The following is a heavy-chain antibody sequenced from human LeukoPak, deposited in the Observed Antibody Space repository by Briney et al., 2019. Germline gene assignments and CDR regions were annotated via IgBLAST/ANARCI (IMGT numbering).Heavy chain of an antibody. Sequence: SETLSLTCSVSGGAVTSFYWSWIRQSPGQGLEWIGYFYYSGSTKYNPSLKSRVTMSGDTSKNQLSLKVRSVTAADTAMYYCARHRFASAVILDYWGQGDPVTVSS. CDR1: GGAVTSFY. D-gene: IGHD2-21*02. J-gene: IGHJ4*02. CDR2: FYYSGST. V-gene: IGHV4-59*08. CDR3: ARHRFASAVILDY.